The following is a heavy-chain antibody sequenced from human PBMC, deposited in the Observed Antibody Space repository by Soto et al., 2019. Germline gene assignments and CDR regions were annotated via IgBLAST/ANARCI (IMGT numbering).Heavy chain of an antibody. Sequence: SVTMSVTCTVAGGSISSYCWSWIRQPPGKGLEWIGYIYYSGSTNYNPSLKSRVTISVDTSKNQFSLKLSSVTAADTAVYYCAAFYDFWSGYYVYWGQGTLVTVSS. CDR2: IYYSGST. CDR1: GGSISSYC. V-gene: IGHV4-59*08. D-gene: IGHD3-3*01. J-gene: IGHJ4*02. CDR3: AAFYDFWSGYYVY.